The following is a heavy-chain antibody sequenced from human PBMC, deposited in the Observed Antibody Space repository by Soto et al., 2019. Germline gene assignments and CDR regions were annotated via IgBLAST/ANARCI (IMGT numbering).Heavy chain of an antibody. Sequence: SETLSLTCAVYGGSFSDDYWTWIRQPPGRGLEWIGEINRSGGTIYNPSLESRVTISADTSKNQFSLKLTSVTAADTAVYYCARGPYSRGVGATNPSHWGQGTLVTVSS. J-gene: IGHJ4*02. D-gene: IGHD1-26*01. CDR3: ARGPYSRGVGATNPSH. V-gene: IGHV4-34*01. CDR1: GGSFSDDY. CDR2: INRSGGT.